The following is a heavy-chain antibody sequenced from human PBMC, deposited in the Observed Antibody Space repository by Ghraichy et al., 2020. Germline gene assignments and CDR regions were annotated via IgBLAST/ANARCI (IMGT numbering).Heavy chain of an antibody. V-gene: IGHV3-23*01. CDR3: AKTVFGVVDAIDY. CDR1: GFTFSSYA. CDR2: ISGSGGST. Sequence: GESLNISCAASGFTFSSYAMSWVRQAPGKGLEWVSAISGSGGSTYYADSVKGRFTISRDNSKNTLYLQMNSLRAEDTAVYYCAKTVFGVVDAIDYWGQGTLVTVSS. J-gene: IGHJ4*02. D-gene: IGHD3-3*01.